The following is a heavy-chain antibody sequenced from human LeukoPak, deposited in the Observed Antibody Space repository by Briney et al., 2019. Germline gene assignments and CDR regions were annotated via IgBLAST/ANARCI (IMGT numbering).Heavy chain of an antibody. CDR2: ISVSGTTI. Sequence: GGSLRLSCAASGFTFSYFSMHGVGQAPGKGLEGVSYISVSGTTIDYSGSVKGRFTISRDNAKHSLYLQMNSLRAEDTGVYHCARVGRAGSKYYTYMDVWGKGTTVTVSS. CDR3: ARVGRAGSKYYTYMDV. D-gene: IGHD2-2*01. V-gene: IGHV3-48*04. J-gene: IGHJ6*03. CDR1: GFTFSYFS.